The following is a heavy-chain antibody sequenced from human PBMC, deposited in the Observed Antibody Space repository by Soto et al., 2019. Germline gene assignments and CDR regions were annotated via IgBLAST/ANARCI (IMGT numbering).Heavy chain of an antibody. J-gene: IGHJ6*02. D-gene: IGHD6-19*01. CDR1: GFSLSTSGVG. CDR2: IYWDDDK. Sequence: QITLKESGPTLVKPTQTLTLTCTFSGFSLSTSGVGVGWIRQPPGKALEWLALIYWDDDKRYSPSLKSRLTITKDTSKNQVVLTMTNMDPVETATSYCAHSSNQWLSVYGMDVWDQGTTVTVSS. CDR3: AHSSNQWLSVYGMDV. V-gene: IGHV2-5*02.